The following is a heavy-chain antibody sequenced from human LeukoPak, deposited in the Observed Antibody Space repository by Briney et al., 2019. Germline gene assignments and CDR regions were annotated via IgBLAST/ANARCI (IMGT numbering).Heavy chain of an antibody. Sequence: GASVKVSCKASGGTFSSYATSWVRQAPGQGLEWMGRIIPILGIANYAQKFQGGVTITADKSTSTAYMELSSLRSEDTAVYYCARAWAYDYSNYGFDYWGQGTLVTVSS. CDR3: ARAWAYDYSNYGFDY. CDR1: GGTFSSYA. D-gene: IGHD4-4*01. V-gene: IGHV1-69*04. CDR2: IIPILGIA. J-gene: IGHJ4*02.